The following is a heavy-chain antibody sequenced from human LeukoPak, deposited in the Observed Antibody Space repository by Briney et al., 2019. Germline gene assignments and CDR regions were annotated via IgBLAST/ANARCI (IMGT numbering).Heavy chain of an antibody. CDR3: ARGLVMVRGGYGMDV. D-gene: IGHD3-10*01. J-gene: IGHJ6*04. V-gene: IGHV4-34*01. Sequence: SSETLSLTCAVYGGSFSGYCWSWIRQPPGKGLEWIGEINHSGSTNYNPSLKSRVTISVDTSKNQFSLKLSSVTAADTAVYYCARGLVMVRGGYGMDVWGKGTTVTVSS. CDR1: GGSFSGYC. CDR2: INHSGST.